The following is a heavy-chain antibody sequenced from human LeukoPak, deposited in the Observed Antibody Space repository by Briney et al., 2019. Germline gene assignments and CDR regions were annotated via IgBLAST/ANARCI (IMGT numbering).Heavy chain of an antibody. Sequence: ASVKVSCKASGYTFTSYAMNWVRQAPGQGLEWMGWINTNTGNPTYAQGFTGRFVFSLDTSVSTAYLQISSLKAEDTAVYYCARRYSSSWYAPLDYWGQGTLVTVSS. CDR1: GYTFTSYA. CDR2: INTNTGNP. CDR3: ARRYSSSWYAPLDY. V-gene: IGHV7-4-1*02. D-gene: IGHD6-13*01. J-gene: IGHJ4*02.